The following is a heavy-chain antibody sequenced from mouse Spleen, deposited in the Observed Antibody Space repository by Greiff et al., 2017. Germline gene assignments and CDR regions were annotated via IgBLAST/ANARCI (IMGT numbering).Heavy chain of an antibody. CDR1: GYAFSSYW. V-gene: IGHV1-80*01. CDR2: IYPGDGDT. CDR3: ARGESSLYAMDY. D-gene: IGHD1-3*01. J-gene: IGHJ4*01. Sequence: VQLQESGAELVKPGASVKISCKASGYAFSSYWMNWVKQRPGKGLEWIGQIYPGDGDTNYNGKFKGKATLTADKSSSTAYMQLSSLTSEDSAVYFCARGESSLYAMDYWGQGTSVTVSS.